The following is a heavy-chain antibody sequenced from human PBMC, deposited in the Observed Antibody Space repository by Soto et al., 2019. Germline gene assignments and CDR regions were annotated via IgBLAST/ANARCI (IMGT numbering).Heavy chain of an antibody. Sequence: EVRLVESGGALVPPGGSLRLTCEASGFTFSGHCMHWVRRAPGNGLVWVSHIDTDGSTGGTSYADSVKGLFTVSRDDSNDRLYLQMIDLRVEVTAVYYCARGRGTYYADSWGHGTLVTVAS. CDR1: GFTFSGHC. CDR2: IDTDGSTGGT. CDR3: ARGRGTYYADS. J-gene: IGHJ5*01. V-gene: IGHV3-74*03. D-gene: IGHD1-26*01.